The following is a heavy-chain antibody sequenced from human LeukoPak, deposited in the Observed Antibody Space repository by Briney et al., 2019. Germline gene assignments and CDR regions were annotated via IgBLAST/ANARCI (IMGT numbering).Heavy chain of an antibody. CDR2: IIPIFGTA. Sequence: SVKVSCKASGGTFSSYAISWVRQAPGQGLEWMGGIIPIFGTANYAQKFQGRVTITTDESTSTAYMELSSLRSEDTAVYYCASDALVGATHFDYWGQGTLVTVSS. J-gene: IGHJ4*02. CDR1: GGTFSSYA. CDR3: ASDALVGATHFDY. V-gene: IGHV1-69*05. D-gene: IGHD1-26*01.